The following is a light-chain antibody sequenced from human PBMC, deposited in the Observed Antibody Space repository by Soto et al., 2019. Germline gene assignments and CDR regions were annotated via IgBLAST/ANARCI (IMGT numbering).Light chain of an antibody. CDR3: RQDYGWLPNT. J-gene: IGKJ5*01. CDR2: GSS. V-gene: IGKV3-15*01. CDR1: ESVRSK. Sequence: EIVMTQSPATLSVSPGEGVTRSCRASESVRSKVAFYQQKPCPPPRRLIYGSSTRATGIPDRFRGSGSGTEDSLTISSLLSEDFAVCYCRQDYGWLPNTFGQGA.